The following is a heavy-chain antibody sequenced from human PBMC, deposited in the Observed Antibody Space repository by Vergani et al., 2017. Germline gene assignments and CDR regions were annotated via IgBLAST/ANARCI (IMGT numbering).Heavy chain of an antibody. V-gene: IGHV3-23*01. Sequence: EVKLLESGGSLKQPGGSVRLSCAASGFTFRTYAMHWVRQAPGKGLEWVSAFTGGGGSTYYSDSFKGRFLISRDNSRDTLYLQMNSLRPEDTATYDCVKDAGSYENFFDSWGQGTLVTVSS. J-gene: IGHJ4*02. CDR3: VKDAGSYENFFDS. CDR2: FTGGGGST. CDR1: GFTFRTYA. D-gene: IGHD1-26*01.